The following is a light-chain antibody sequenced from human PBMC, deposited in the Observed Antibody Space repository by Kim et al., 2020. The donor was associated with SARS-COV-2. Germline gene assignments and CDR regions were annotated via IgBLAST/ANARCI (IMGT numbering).Light chain of an antibody. Sequence: EIVMTQSPATLSVSPGERATLSCRASQSVSSNLAWYQQKPGQAPRLLIYGASTRATGIPARFSGSGSGTEFTLTISSLQSEDFAVYYCKQYNNTPTLTFGGGKKVDIK. J-gene: IGKJ4*01. CDR2: GAS. CDR1: QSVSSN. V-gene: IGKV3-15*01. CDR3: KQYNNTPTLT.